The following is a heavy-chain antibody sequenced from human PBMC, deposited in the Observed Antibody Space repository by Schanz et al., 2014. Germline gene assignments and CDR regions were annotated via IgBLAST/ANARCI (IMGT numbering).Heavy chain of an antibody. CDR2: ISNGGSDE. D-gene: IGHD2-2*01. CDR3: ARESSNDIVLVPGAVFDH. J-gene: IGHJ4*02. V-gene: IGHV3-30*03. CDR1: GFIFSNYG. Sequence: QERLVESGGGVVQPGRSLRLSCAASGFIFSNYGMHWVRQAPGGGLEWVAGISNGGSDEYYVDSVKGRITISRDNSKNTVYLQMNSLRPGDTAVYYCARESSNDIVLVPGAVFDHWGQGILVTVSS.